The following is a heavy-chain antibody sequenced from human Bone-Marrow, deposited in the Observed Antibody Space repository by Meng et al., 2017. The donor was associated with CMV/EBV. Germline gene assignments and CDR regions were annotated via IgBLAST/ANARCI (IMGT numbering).Heavy chain of an antibody. D-gene: IGHD3-22*01. CDR1: GFTFSSYS. CDR2: ITTSSSHI. CDR3: ARSHYDSIGYGWFDP. Sequence: GGSLRLSCAAYGFTFSSYSMNWVRQVPGKGLEWVSSITTSSSHINYADSVKGRITISRDNAKNSMYQQMNSLRAEDTAVYYCARSHYDSIGYGWFDPWGQGTLVTVSS. V-gene: IGHV3-21*01. J-gene: IGHJ5*02.